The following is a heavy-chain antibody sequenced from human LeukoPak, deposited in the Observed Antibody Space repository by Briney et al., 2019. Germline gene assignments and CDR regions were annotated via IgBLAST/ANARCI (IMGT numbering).Heavy chain of an antibody. V-gene: IGHV1-69*13. CDR3: ARGGAGYSYGYLGAFDI. J-gene: IGHJ3*02. D-gene: IGHD5-18*01. CDR1: GGTFSSYA. Sequence: ASVKVSCKASGGTFSSYAISWVRQAPGQGLEWMGGIIPIFGTANYAQKFQGRVTITADESTSTAYKELSSLRSEDTAVYYCARGGAGYSYGYLGAFDIWGQGTMVTVSS. CDR2: IIPIFGTA.